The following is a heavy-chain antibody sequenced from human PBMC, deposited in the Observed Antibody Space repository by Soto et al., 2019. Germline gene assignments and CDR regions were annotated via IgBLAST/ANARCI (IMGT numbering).Heavy chain of an antibody. D-gene: IGHD3-3*01. CDR1: GFTFSSYG. J-gene: IGHJ6*02. Sequence: GGSLRLSCAASGFTFSSYGMHWVRQAPGKGLEWVAVISYDGSNKYYADSVKGRFTISRDNSKNTLYLQMNSLRAEDTAVYYCARTRITIFGVVIMPPRSGMDVWGQGTTVTVSS. CDR2: ISYDGSNK. CDR3: ARTRITIFGVVIMPPRSGMDV. V-gene: IGHV3-30*03.